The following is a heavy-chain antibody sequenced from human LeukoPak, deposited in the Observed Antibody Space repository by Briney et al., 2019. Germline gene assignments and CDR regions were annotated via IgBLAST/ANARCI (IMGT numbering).Heavy chain of an antibody. CDR2: ISYDGSNK. CDR1: GFTFSSYA. CDR3: AREGQQLDYFDY. J-gene: IGHJ4*02. V-gene: IGHV3-30*04. Sequence: PGGSLRLSCAASGFTFSSYAMHWVRQAPGKGLEWVAVISYDGSNKYYADSVKGRFTISRDNSKNTLYLQMNSLRAEDTAVYYCAREGQQLDYFDYWGQGTLVTVSS. D-gene: IGHD6-13*01.